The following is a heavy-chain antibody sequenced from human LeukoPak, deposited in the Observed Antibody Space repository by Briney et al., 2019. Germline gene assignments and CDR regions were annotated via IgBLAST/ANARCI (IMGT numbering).Heavy chain of an antibody. CDR2: ITSDGSNT. Sequence: PGGSLRLSCAASGFTFSTYWMHWVRQVPGKGLVWVSRITSDGSNTNYADSVKGRFTISRDNAKRTLYLQMNSLRAEDTAVYYCVRDERSYFDLWGRGTLVTVSS. CDR3: VRDERSYFDL. V-gene: IGHV3-74*01. J-gene: IGHJ2*01. CDR1: GFTFSTYW.